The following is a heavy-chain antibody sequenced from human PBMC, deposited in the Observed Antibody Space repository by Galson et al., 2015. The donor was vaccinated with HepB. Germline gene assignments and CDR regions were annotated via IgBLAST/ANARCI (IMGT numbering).Heavy chain of an antibody. J-gene: IGHJ4*02. D-gene: IGHD1-26*01. V-gene: IGHV3-30-3*01. CDR3: AREIRGYFDY. Sequence: SLRLSCAASGFTFSSYAMHWVRQAPGKGLEWVAVISYDGSNKYYADSVKGRFTISRDNSKNTLYLQMNSLRAEDTAVYYCAREIRGYFDYWGQGTLVTVSS. CDR1: GFTFSSYA. CDR2: ISYDGSNK.